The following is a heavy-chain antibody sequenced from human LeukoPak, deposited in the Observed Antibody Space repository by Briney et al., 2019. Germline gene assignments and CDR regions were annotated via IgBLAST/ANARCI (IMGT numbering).Heavy chain of an antibody. Sequence: SQSYSGTCAISGDSVSRNRAAWNWIRQSPSRGLEWLGRTYYRSKWYNDYAVSVKSRITINPDTSKNQFSLQLNSVTPEDTAVYYCARDRIAVAGAAFDYWGQGTLVTVSS. J-gene: IGHJ4*02. V-gene: IGHV6-1*01. CDR2: TYYRSKWYN. CDR1: GDSVSRNRAA. D-gene: IGHD6-19*01. CDR3: ARDRIAVAGAAFDY.